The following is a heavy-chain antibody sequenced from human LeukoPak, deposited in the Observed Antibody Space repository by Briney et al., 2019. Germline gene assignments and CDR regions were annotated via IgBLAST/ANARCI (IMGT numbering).Heavy chain of an antibody. CDR2: IDHRGNA. Sequence: SGTLSLTCAVYGVSFNRYYRSWVRQSPGKGLEWIAEIDHRGNANYNPSVKGRGIISIDTSKNQFSCKLKSVATTETPASYCARGRTISGTGYFDYWGQGTLVTVSP. CDR3: ARGRTISGTGYFDY. J-gene: IGHJ4*03. V-gene: IGHV4-34*01. D-gene: IGHD1-7*01. CDR1: GVSFNRYY.